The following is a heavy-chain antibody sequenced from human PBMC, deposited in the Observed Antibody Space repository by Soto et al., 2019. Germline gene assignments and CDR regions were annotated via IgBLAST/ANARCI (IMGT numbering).Heavy chain of an antibody. D-gene: IGHD1-7*01. CDR3: ARDXPLADWNYGRGDNWFDP. CDR1: GYTFTSYG. CDR2: ISAYNGNT. V-gene: IGHV1-18*04. Sequence: GASVKVSCKASGYTFTSYGISWVRQAPGQGLERMGWISAYNGNTNYAQKLQGRVTMTTDTSTSTAYIELRSLRSDDTAVYYCARDXPLADWNYGRGDNWFDPWGQGTLVTVSS. J-gene: IGHJ5*02.